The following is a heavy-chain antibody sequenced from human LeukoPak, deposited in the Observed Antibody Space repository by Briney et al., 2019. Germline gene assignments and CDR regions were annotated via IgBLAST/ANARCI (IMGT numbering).Heavy chain of an antibody. Sequence: GGSLRLSCAASGFTFSSYGMHWVRQAPGKGLEWVAFIRYDGSNKYYADSVKGRFTISRDNAKNSLYLQMNSLRAEDTALYYCARAIGVTTVNWFDPWGQGTLVTVSS. V-gene: IGHV3-30*02. CDR2: IRYDGSNK. D-gene: IGHD4-17*01. J-gene: IGHJ5*01. CDR1: GFTFSSYG. CDR3: ARAIGVTTVNWFDP.